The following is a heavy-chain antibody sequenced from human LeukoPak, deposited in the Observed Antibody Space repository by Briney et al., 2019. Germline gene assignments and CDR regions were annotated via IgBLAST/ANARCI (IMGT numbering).Heavy chain of an antibody. CDR2: IYTSGST. J-gene: IGHJ5*02. Sequence: SETLSLTCTVSGGSISSYYWSWIRQPPGKGLEWIGYIYTSGSTNYNPSLKSRVTISVDTSKNQFSLKLSSVTAADTAVYYCARHLTYYYDSSGYYYVQSWFDPWGQGTLVTVSS. V-gene: IGHV4-4*09. CDR3: ARHLTYYYDSSGYYYVQSWFDP. CDR1: GGSISSYY. D-gene: IGHD3-22*01.